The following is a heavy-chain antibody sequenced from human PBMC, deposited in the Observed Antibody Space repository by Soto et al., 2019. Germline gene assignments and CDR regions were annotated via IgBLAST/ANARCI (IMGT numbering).Heavy chain of an antibody. Sequence: SETLSLTCAVYGGSFSGYYWSWIRQPPGKGLEWIGEINHSGSTNYNPSLKSRVTISVDTSKNQFSLKLSSVTAADTAVYYCARGCKWPSYYYGMDVWGQGTTVTVPS. V-gene: IGHV4-34*01. CDR1: GGSFSGYY. D-gene: IGHD5-12*01. CDR2: INHSGST. CDR3: ARGCKWPSYYYGMDV. J-gene: IGHJ6*02.